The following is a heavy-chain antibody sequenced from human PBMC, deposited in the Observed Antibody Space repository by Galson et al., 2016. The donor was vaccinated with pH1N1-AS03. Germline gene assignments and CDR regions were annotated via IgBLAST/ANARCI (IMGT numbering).Heavy chain of an antibody. Sequence: SLRLSCAASGFMFSTYSMNWVRQAPGKGLEWVSSITSTSYKNYAGSVTGRITNTRVDAKNSLYLQMNSLRVEDTSVYYCARDWNNWNDRDYYYFYMDVWGKGTTVTVSS. V-gene: IGHV3-21*01. J-gene: IGHJ6*03. D-gene: IGHD1-1*01. CDR2: ITSTSYK. CDR3: ARDWNNWNDRDYYYFYMDV. CDR1: GFMFSTYS.